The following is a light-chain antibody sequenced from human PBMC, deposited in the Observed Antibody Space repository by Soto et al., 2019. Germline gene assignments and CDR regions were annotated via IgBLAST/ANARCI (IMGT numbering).Light chain of an antibody. CDR1: QGISSY. J-gene: IGKJ1*01. Sequence: DIQLTQSPSFLSASVGDRVTITCRASQGISSYLAWYQQKPGKAPKLLIYAASTLQSGVPSRFSGSGSGTEFTLTISSLQPEDSETYYCLQDFSYPRTFGKGTKVDIX. V-gene: IGKV1-9*01. CDR3: LQDFSYPRT. CDR2: AAS.